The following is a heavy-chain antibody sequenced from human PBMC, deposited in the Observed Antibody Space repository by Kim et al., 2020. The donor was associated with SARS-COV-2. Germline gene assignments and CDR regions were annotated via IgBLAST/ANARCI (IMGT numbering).Heavy chain of an antibody. CDR1: GYTFTSYD. V-gene: IGHV1-8*01. D-gene: IGHD6-13*01. CDR2: MNPNSGNT. J-gene: IGHJ5*02. Sequence: ASVKVSCKASGYTFTSYDINWVRQATGQGLEWMGWMNPNSGNTGYAQKFQGRVTMTRNTSISTAYMELSSLRSEDTAVYYCARGDSSWYFGPTNWFDPWGQGTLVTVSS. CDR3: ARGDSSWYFGPTNWFDP.